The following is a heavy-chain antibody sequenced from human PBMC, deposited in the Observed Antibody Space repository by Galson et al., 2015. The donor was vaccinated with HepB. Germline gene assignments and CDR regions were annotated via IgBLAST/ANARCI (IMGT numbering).Heavy chain of an antibody. CDR1: GYTFTSYA. CDR2: INTNTGNP. Sequence: SVKVSCKASGYTFTSYAMNWVRQAPGQGLEWMGWINTNTGNPTYAQGFTGRFVFSLDTSVSTAYLQISSLKAEDTAVYYCARSHHYYGSRLLGYFQHWGQGTLVTVSS. D-gene: IGHD3-22*01. V-gene: IGHV7-4-1*02. CDR3: ARSHHYYGSRLLGYFQH. J-gene: IGHJ1*01.